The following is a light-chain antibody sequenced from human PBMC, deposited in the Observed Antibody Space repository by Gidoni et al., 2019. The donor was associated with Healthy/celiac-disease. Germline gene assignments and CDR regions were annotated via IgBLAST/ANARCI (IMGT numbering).Light chain of an antibody. J-gene: IGKJ4*01. CDR3: QQYDNLLT. CDR1: QDISHY. V-gene: IGKV1-33*01. CDR2: DAS. Sequence: IQMTQSPSSLSASVGDRVTITCQASQDISHYLNWYQQKPGKAPKLLIYDASNLETGVPSRFSGSGSGTDFTFTISSLQPEDIATYYCQQYDNLLTFGGGTKVEIK.